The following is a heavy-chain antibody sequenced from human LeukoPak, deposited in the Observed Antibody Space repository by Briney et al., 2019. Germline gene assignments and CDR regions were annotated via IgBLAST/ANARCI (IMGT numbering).Heavy chain of an antibody. Sequence: SETLSLTCAVYGGSFSGYYWSWIRQPPGKGLEWIGEINHSGSTNYNPSLKSRVTISVDTSKNQFSLKLSSVTAADTAVYYCASGSYHYYYGMDVWGRGTTVTVSS. CDR3: ASGSYHYYYGMDV. V-gene: IGHV4-34*01. J-gene: IGHJ6*02. CDR2: INHSGST. CDR1: GGSFSGYY.